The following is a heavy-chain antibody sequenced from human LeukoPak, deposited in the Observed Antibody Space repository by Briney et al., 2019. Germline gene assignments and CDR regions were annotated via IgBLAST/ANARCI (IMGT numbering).Heavy chain of an antibody. V-gene: IGHV3-7*01. CDR1: GFTFSNYW. D-gene: IGHD1-26*01. CDR2: IKQDGSER. J-gene: IGHJ4*02. CDR3: VRDTGGSGSYPDY. Sequence: PGGSLRLSCAASGFTFSNYWMTWVRQAPGKGLEWVANIKQDGSERYYVDSVRGRFTTSRDNAKNSVHLQVNSLRVEDTAMYYCVRDTGGSGSYPDYWGQGVLVTVSS.